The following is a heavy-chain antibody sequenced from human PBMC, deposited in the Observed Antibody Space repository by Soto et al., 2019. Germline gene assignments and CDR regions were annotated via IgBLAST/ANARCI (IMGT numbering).Heavy chain of an antibody. CDR1: GYTFTSYG. CDR3: ARTPVPGRFYCYMDV. Sequence: QAHLVQSGAEVKKPGASVRVSCKASGYTFTSYGIHWVRQAPGHRLEWMGRIKAGNGYTKYSQNFQDRVTITTDTSATTVYMELRSIKYEETADYCCARTPVPGRFYCYMDVWGKGTTVTVSS. J-gene: IGHJ6*03. V-gene: IGHV1-3*01. CDR2: IKAGNGYT. D-gene: IGHD3-3*01.